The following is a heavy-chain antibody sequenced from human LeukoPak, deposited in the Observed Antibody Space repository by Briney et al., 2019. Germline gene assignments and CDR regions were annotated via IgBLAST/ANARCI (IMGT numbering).Heavy chain of an antibody. CDR1: GFTFSRYA. V-gene: IGHV3-23*01. D-gene: IGHD6-19*01. Sequence: GGSLPLPCPVSGFTFSRYAMSWVRQAPGKGLEWVSGISGSDDSTYYADSVKGRFFDSRDNSKNTLYLQMNSLRAEDTALYYCARNISSGWYVDYWGPGTLVTVSS. J-gene: IGHJ4*02. CDR2: ISGSDDST. CDR3: ARNISSGWYVDY.